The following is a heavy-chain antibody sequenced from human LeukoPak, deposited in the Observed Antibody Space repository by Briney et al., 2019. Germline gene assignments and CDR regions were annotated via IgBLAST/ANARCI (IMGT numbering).Heavy chain of an antibody. V-gene: IGHV1-46*01. CDR3: ARDRFLPAATYWYFDL. CDR1: GYTFTSYY. J-gene: IGHJ2*01. Sequence: ASVKVSCKASGYTFTSYYMHWVRQALGQGLEWMGIINPSGGSTSYAQKFQGRVTMTRDTSTSTVYMELSSLRSEDTAVYYCARDRFLPAATYWYFDLWGRGTLVTVSS. D-gene: IGHD2-2*01. CDR2: INPSGGST.